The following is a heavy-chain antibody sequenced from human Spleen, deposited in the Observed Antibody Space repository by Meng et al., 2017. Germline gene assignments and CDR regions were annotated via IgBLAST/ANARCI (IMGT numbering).Heavy chain of an antibody. CDR3: VRSSGWVRTGFDP. J-gene: IGHJ5*02. Sequence: QVQMQESGPGLVKPSQTLSPPCPVSGGSISSGDYYWNWIRQPPGKGLEWVGYIYYPGSTYHNPSLKSRVIVSVDTSKNQFSLKLTSVTAADTAVYYCVRSSGWVRTGFDPWGQGTLVTVSS. V-gene: IGHV4-30-4*01. CDR1: GGSISSGDYY. CDR2: IYYPGST. D-gene: IGHD6-19*01.